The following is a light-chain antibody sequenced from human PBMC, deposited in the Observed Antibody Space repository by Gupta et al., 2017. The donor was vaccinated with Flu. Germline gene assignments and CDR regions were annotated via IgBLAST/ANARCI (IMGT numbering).Light chain of an antibody. V-gene: IGKV3-20*01. CDR1: QSVSRSH. Sequence: EIVLTQSPGTLSLSPGERATLSCRASQSVSRSHLAWYQQKPGQPPRLLIYDSSSRATGIPDRFSGSGSGTVFTLTISRLEPEEFAVYYCQQYGLSPFTFGQGTKVEMK. CDR2: DSS. J-gene: IGKJ2*01. CDR3: QQYGLSPFT.